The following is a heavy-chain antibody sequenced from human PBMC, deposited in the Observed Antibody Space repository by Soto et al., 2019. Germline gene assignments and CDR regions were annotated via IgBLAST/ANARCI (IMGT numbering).Heavy chain of an antibody. V-gene: IGHV3-23*01. CDR1: GFKFSSYA. CDR2: VSGSGDST. Sequence: GGSLRLSCAASGFKFSSYAMSWVRQAPGKGLEWVSTVSGSGDSTKNADSVKGRFTISRDNSKNTLYLQMSSLRAEDTAIYYCAKSDLFVGGTIFGLDVWGRGTTVTVSS. CDR3: AKSDLFVGGTIFGLDV. D-gene: IGHD1-26*01. J-gene: IGHJ6*02.